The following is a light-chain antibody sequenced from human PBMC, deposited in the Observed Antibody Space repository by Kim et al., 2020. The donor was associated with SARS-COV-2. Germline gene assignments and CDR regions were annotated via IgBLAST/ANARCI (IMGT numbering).Light chain of an antibody. J-gene: IGLJ2*01. V-gene: IGLV3-19*01. Sequence: ALGQTVRITCQGDSLRSYYARWYQQKPGQAPVLVIYGKNNRPSGIPDRFSGSRSGNTASLTITGAQAEDEADYYCNSRDSSGNLVVFGGGTQLTVL. CDR3: NSRDSSGNLVV. CDR1: SLRSYY. CDR2: GKN.